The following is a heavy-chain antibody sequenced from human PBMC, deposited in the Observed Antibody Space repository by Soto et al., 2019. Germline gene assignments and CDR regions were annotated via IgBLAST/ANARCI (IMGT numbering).Heavy chain of an antibody. V-gene: IGHV3-13*01. CDR3: ARGREWELLDY. CDR2: IGTAGDT. Sequence: GGSLRLSCAASGFTFSSYDMHWVRQATGKGLEWVSAIGTAGDTYYPGSVKGRFTISRENAKNSLYLQMNSLRAEDTAVYYCARGREWELLDYWGQGTLVTVSS. J-gene: IGHJ4*02. D-gene: IGHD1-26*01. CDR1: GFTFSSYD.